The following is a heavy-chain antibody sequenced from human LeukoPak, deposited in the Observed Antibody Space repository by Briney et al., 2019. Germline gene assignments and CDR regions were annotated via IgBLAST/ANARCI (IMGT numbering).Heavy chain of an antibody. CDR2: VFHSGST. Sequence: PSETLSLTCSVSGASLENLHWWTWVRQPPGQGPEWIGEVFHSGSTNYNPSLKSRVTISVDTSKNQFSLKLSSVTAADTAVYYCASTGSGGVFDYWGQGTLVTVSS. V-gene: IGHV4-4*02. CDR3: ASTGSGGVFDY. D-gene: IGHD6-25*01. J-gene: IGHJ4*02. CDR1: GASLENLHW.